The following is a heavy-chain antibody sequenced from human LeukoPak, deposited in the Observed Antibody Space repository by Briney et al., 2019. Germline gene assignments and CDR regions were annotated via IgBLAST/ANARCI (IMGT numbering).Heavy chain of an antibody. D-gene: IGHD3-22*01. CDR2: INHSGST. CDR1: GGSLNAYY. Sequence: SETLSLTCTVYGGSLNAYYWSWIRQPPGKGLEWFGEINHSGSTNYNPSLKSRVTISVDTSKNQFSLKLSSVTAADTAVYYCARLHYDVGYDAFDIWGQGTMVTVSS. V-gene: IGHV4-34*01. J-gene: IGHJ3*02. CDR3: ARLHYDVGYDAFDI.